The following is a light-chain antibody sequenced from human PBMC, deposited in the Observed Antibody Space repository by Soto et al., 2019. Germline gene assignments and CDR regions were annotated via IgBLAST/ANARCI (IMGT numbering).Light chain of an antibody. J-gene: IGLJ2*01. CDR2: SNT. Sequence: QSVLTQPPSASGTPGQTIAISCSGGSSNIGSHTVNWYQQLPGTAPRLLIYSNTQRPSGVPDRFSGSKSGTSASLAIRGLQSEYAGDYDCAAWEDSLNGVVFGGGTQLTVL. CDR3: AAWEDSLNGVV. V-gene: IGLV1-44*01. CDR1: SSNIGSHT.